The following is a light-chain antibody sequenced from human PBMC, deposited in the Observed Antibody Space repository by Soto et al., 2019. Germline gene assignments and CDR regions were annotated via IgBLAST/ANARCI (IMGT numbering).Light chain of an antibody. V-gene: IGLV2-14*01. J-gene: IGLJ1*01. CDR1: SSDFGDYNY. CDR3: SSYTSSSTYV. Sequence: QSVLTQPASVSGSPGQSITISYTGTSSDFGDYNYVSWYQQLPGKAPKVMIYEVSNRPSGVSNRFSGSKSGITASLTISGLQAEDEADYYCSSYTSSSTYVFGTGTKVTVL. CDR2: EVS.